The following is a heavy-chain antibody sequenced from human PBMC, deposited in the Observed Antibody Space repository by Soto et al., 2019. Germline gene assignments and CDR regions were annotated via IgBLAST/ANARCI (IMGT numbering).Heavy chain of an antibody. J-gene: IGHJ4*02. Sequence: DVQLVESGGGLVQPGGSLRLSCAASGFTFSRFWMTWVRQAPGKGLEWVANIKDDGRQEYYVDSVKGRFTISRDNAKNSVYLQMNSLRAEDTAVYYCARDVASGWDYWGQGTLATVSS. CDR3: ARDVASGWDY. V-gene: IGHV3-7*01. D-gene: IGHD3-22*01. CDR2: IKDDGRQE. CDR1: GFTFSRFW.